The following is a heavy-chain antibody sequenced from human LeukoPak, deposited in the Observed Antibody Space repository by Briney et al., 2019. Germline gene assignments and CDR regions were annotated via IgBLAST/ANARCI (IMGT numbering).Heavy chain of an antibody. V-gene: IGHV4-38-2*02. CDR1: GYSITSGYH. CDR2: IYHSGST. J-gene: IGHJ4*02. D-gene: IGHD4-17*01. Sequence: SETLSLTCTVSGYSITSGYHWGWIRQPPGKGLEWIGSIYHSGSTYYNPSLKSRVIISVDTSKNQFSLKLSSVTAADTAVYYCARVPFVRTVTTGYWGQGTLVTVSS. CDR3: ARVPFVRTVTTGY.